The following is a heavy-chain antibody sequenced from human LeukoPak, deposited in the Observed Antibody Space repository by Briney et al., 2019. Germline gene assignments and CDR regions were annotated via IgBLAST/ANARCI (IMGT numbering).Heavy chain of an antibody. D-gene: IGHD3-9*01. Sequence: GGSLRLSCAASGFTFSDYYMSWVRQAPGKGLEWVSVIYSGGSTYYADSVKGRFTISRDNSKNTLYLQMNSLRAEDTAVYYCAREGYYDILTGYSNYGMDVWGQGTTVTVSS. CDR2: IYSGGST. V-gene: IGHV3-66*01. CDR3: AREGYYDILTGYSNYGMDV. J-gene: IGHJ6*02. CDR1: GFTFSDYY.